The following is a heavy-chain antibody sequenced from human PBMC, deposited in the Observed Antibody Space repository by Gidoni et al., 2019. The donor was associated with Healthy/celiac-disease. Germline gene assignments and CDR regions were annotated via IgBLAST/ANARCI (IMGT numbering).Heavy chain of an antibody. J-gene: IGHJ3*02. D-gene: IGHD1-26*01. V-gene: IGHV1-69*04. CDR1: GGTFSSYA. Sequence: QVQLVQSGAEVKKPGSSVKVSCKASGGTFSSYAISWVRQAPGQGLEWMGRIIPILGIANHAQKVQGRVTITADKSTSTAYMELSSLRSEDTAVYYCARDQWYSGSSKGAFDIWGQGTMVTVSS. CDR3: ARDQWYSGSSKGAFDI. CDR2: IIPILGIA.